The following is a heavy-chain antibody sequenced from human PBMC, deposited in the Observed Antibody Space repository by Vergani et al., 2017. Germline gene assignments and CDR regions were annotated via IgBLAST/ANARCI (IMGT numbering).Heavy chain of an antibody. CDR2: IIPIVGTA. CDR3: AWALLVGATSYDAFDS. CDR1: GGTFSSYA. D-gene: IGHD1-26*01. V-gene: IGHV1-69*06. Sequence: QVQLVQSGAEVKKPGSSVKVSCTASGGTFSSYAISWVRQAPGQGLEWMGGIIPIVGTANYAQKFQGRVTITADKSTSTAYMELSSLRSEATAVYYCAWALLVGATSYDAFDSWGQGTMVTVSS. J-gene: IGHJ3*02.